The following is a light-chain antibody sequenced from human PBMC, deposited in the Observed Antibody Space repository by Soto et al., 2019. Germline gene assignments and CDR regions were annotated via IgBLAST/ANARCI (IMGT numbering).Light chain of an antibody. V-gene: IGKV1-27*01. CDR2: GAY. CDR3: QKYRKAPWT. CDR1: QYIEDY. J-gene: IGKJ1*01. Sequence: DIQMTQSPSSLSASVGDRVSITCRASQYIEDYVAWYQQKPGTPPKLLIFGAYILRSGVPSRFSGTGSGTEFILTLSSLQPEDVATYYCQKYRKAPWTFGQGTKV.